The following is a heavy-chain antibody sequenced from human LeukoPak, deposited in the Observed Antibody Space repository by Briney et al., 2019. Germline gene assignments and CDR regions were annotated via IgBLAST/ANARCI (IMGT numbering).Heavy chain of an antibody. CDR1: GGSISSSSYY. J-gene: IGHJ5*02. CDR2: IYYSGST. D-gene: IGHD2-15*01. V-gene: IGHV4-39*01. CDR3: ARAVAATSPRTNWFDP. Sequence: PSETLSLTCTVSGGSISSSSYYWGWIRQPPGKGLKWIGSIYYSGSTYYNPSLKSRVTISVDTSKNQFSLKLSSVTAADTAVYYCARAVAATSPRTNWFDPWGQGTLVTVSS.